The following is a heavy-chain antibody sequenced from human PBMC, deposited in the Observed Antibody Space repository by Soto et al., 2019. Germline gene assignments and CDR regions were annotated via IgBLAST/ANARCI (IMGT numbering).Heavy chain of an antibody. J-gene: IGHJ4*02. D-gene: IGHD2-2*01. CDR2: ISGSGGST. V-gene: IGHV3-23*01. CDR3: AKDLYQLPQNYFDY. Sequence: PRGSLRLSCAASGFTFSSYAMSWVRQAPGKGLEWVSAISGSGGSTYYADSVKGRFTISRDNSKNTLYLQMNSLRAEDTAVYYCAKDLYQLPQNYFDYWGQGTLVTVSS. CDR1: GFTFSSYA.